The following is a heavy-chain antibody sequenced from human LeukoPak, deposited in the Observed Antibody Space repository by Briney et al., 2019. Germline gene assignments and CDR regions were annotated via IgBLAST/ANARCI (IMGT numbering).Heavy chain of an antibody. CDR2: ISGSGGST. D-gene: IGHD3-10*01. CDR3: GCYYGSGSYYDY. Sequence: GGSLRLSCAASGFTFSSYSMSWVRQAPGKGLEWVSGISGSGGSTYYADSVKGRFTISRDNSKNTLYLQMNSLRAEDTAVYYCGCYYGSGSYYDYWGQGTLVTVSS. CDR1: GFTFSSYS. V-gene: IGHV3-23*01. J-gene: IGHJ4*02.